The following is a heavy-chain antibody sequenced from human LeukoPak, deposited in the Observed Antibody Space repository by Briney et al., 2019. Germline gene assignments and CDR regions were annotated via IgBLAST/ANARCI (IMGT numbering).Heavy chain of an antibody. CDR2: ISSSSSYI. D-gene: IGHD6-13*01. Sequence: PGGSLRLSCAASGFTFSSYSMNWVRQAPGKGLEWVSSISSSSSYIYYADSVKGRFAISRDNAKNSLYLQMNSLRAEDTAVYYCAREQQLLKIFDYWGQGTLVTVSS. J-gene: IGHJ4*02. CDR1: GFTFSSYS. CDR3: AREQQLLKIFDY. V-gene: IGHV3-21*01.